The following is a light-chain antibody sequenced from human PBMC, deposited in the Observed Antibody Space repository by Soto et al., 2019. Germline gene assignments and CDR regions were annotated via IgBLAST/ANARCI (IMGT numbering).Light chain of an antibody. J-gene: IGKJ1*01. Sequence: DLQMTQSPSSLSASVGDRVTITCQASQDISNYLNWYQQKPGKAPKLLIYDASNLETGVPSRFSGGGSGTDFTFTISSLQPEDIATYYCQQYDNLPRTFGQGTKVEIK. CDR3: QQYDNLPRT. V-gene: IGKV1-33*01. CDR2: DAS. CDR1: QDISNY.